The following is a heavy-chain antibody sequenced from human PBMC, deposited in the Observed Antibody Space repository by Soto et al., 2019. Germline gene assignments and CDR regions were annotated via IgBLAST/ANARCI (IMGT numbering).Heavy chain of an antibody. J-gene: IGHJ4*02. D-gene: IGHD3-22*01. Sequence: EVQLLESGGGLVQPGGSLRLSCAASGFTFSSYAMSWVRQAPGKGLEWVSAISGSGGSTYYADSVKGRFTISRDNYKNTLYLQMNSLRAEDTAVYYCAKLSDMYVVVIHCDYWGQGTLVTVSS. CDR3: AKLSDMYVVVIHCDY. V-gene: IGHV3-23*01. CDR1: GFTFSSYA. CDR2: ISGSGGST.